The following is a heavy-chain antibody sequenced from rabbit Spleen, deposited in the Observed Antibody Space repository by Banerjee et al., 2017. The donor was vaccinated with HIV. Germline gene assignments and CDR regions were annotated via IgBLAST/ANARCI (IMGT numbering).Heavy chain of an antibody. CDR2: INASTGKP. CDR3: ARGIPYGFAGDAYPPYAMDL. D-gene: IGHD6-1*01. Sequence: QEQLVESGGGLVQPEGSLTLTCKASGFSFSDRDVMCWVRQAPGKGLQWIACINASTGKPVYATWASGRFTISRTSSTTVTLRMTSLTAADRATYFCARGIPYGFAGDAYPPYAMDLWGQGTLVTVS. CDR1: GFSFSDRDV. J-gene: IGHJ6*01. V-gene: IGHV1S45*01.